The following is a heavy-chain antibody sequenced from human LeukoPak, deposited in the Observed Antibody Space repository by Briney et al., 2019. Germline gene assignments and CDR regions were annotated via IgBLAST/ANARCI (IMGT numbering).Heavy chain of an antibody. D-gene: IGHD3-22*01. J-gene: IGHJ5*02. CDR2: IYYSGST. CDR3: ARDRGYYYGRSWFDP. V-gene: IGHV4-59*01. Sequence: SETLSLTCTVSGGSISSYYWSWIRQPPGKGLEWIGYIYYSGSTNYNPSLKSRVTISVDTSKNQFSLKLSSVTAADTAVYYCARDRGYYYGRSWFDPWGQGTLVTVSS. CDR1: GGSISSYY.